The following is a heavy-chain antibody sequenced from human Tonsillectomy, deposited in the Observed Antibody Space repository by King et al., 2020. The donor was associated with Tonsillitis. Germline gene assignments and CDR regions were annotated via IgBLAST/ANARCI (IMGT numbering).Heavy chain of an antibody. V-gene: IGHV3-66*01. Sequence: VQLVESGGGLVPPGGSLSLSCAASGFPVSSTSMNWVRQAPGKGLEWVSVIYSGGSTYYADSVKGRFTISRDNSKNTRYLQMNSLRAEDPAGEEGARRQPERSSGGGRVGGQGTRGTVSA. CDR1: GFPVSSTS. CDR2: IYSGGST. J-gene: IGHJ4*02. D-gene: IGHD6-25*01. CDR3: ARRQPERSSGGGRV.